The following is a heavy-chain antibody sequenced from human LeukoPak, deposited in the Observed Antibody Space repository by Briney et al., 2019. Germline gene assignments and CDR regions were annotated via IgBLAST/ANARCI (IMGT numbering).Heavy chain of an antibody. V-gene: IGHV3-23*01. Sequence: GGSLRLSCAASGFTFSSYAMSWVRQAPGKGLEWVSAISGSGGSTYYADSVKGRFTISRDNSKNTLYLQMNRLRAEDTAVYYCAKGVRFLEWFFDYWGQGTLVTVSS. D-gene: IGHD3-3*01. CDR3: AKGVRFLEWFFDY. CDR2: ISGSGGST. CDR1: GFTFSSYA. J-gene: IGHJ4*02.